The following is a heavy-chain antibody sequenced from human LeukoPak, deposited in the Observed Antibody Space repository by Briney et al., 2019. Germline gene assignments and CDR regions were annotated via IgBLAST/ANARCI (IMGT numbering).Heavy chain of an antibody. CDR2: ISGSGGST. CDR1: GFTFSSYG. CDR3: AKDHGVGPYDY. V-gene: IGHV3-23*01. Sequence: PGGSLRLSCAASGFTFSSYGMHWVRQAPGKGPEWVSAISGSGGSTYYADSVKGRFTISRDNSKNTLYLQMNSLRAEDTAVYYCAKDHGVGPYDYWGQGTLVTVSS. D-gene: IGHD2-8*01. J-gene: IGHJ4*02.